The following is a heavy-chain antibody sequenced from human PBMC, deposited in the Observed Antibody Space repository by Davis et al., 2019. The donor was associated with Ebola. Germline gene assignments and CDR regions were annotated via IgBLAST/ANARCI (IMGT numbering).Heavy chain of an antibody. J-gene: IGHJ6*02. V-gene: IGHV3-48*04. Sequence: GESLKISCAASGFTFSRYGMHWVRQAPGKGLEWVSSIRSSDTTIYYSDPVKGRFTVSRDNAKNSLYLQMNSLRAEDTAVYYCARDKRSSWYGGMDVWGQGTTVTVSS. CDR2: IRSSDTTI. CDR3: ARDKRSSWYGGMDV. D-gene: IGHD6-19*01. CDR1: GFTFSRYG.